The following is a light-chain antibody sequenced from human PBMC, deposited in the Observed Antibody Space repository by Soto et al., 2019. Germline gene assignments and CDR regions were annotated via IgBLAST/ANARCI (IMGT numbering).Light chain of an antibody. J-gene: IGKJ1*01. CDR3: QQHNNWPPWT. V-gene: IGKV3-15*01. Sequence: EIVLTQSPGTLSLSPGERATLSCRASQSISSSYLGWYQQKPGQTPRLLIYGASTRATGIPARFGGSGSETEFALTISSLRSEDFGVCYCQQHNNWPPWTFGQGTKVDIK. CDR2: GAS. CDR1: QSISSSY.